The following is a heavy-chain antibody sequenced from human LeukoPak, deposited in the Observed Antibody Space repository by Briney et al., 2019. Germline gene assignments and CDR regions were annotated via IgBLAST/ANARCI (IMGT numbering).Heavy chain of an antibody. CDR1: GGSFSGLS. CDR3: AKSNGYGLIDI. J-gene: IGHJ3*02. Sequence: ASETLSLTCAVYGGSFSGLSWTWIRQPPGKGLEWIGDINHTGFTSYNPSLKSRVTILLHTSKNQFSLRLSSVTAADTAVYYCAKSNGYGLIDIWGQGTMVTVSS. D-gene: IGHD3-22*01. V-gene: IGHV4-34*01. CDR2: INHTGFT.